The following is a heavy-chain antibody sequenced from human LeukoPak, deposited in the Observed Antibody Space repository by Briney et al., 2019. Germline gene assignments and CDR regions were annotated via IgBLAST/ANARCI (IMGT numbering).Heavy chain of an antibody. J-gene: IGHJ6*03. CDR1: TSR. CDR3: AREWGYSYGSQNYYYYYMDV. V-gene: IGHV1-18*01. CDR2: IGTYGGDT. Sequence: ASVTVSCKATSRISWVRQAPGQGLEWMGWIGTYGGDTYYAQKFQGRITVTTDTSTSTAYMELSSLRSEDTAVYYCAREWGYSYGSQNYYYYYMDVWGKGTTVTVSS. D-gene: IGHD5-18*01.